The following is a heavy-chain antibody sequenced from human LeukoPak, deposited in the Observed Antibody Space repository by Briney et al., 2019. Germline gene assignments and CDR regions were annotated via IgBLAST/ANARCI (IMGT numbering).Heavy chain of an antibody. CDR3: ARDLSGQNWFDP. CDR1: GYTSTSYG. CDR2: ISAYNGNT. J-gene: IGHJ5*02. V-gene: IGHV1-18*01. D-gene: IGHD3-16*02. Sequence: ASVKVSCKASGYTSTSYGISWVRQAPGQGLEWMGWISAYNGNTNYAQKLQGRVTMTTDTSTSTAYMELRSLRSDDTAVYYCARDLSGQNWFDPWGQGTLVTVSS.